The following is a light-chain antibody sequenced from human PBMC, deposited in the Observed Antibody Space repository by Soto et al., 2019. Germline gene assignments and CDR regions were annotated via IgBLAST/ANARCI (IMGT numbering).Light chain of an antibody. Sequence: QSVLTQPASVSGSPGQSITISCTGTNSDIGAYVFVSWYQQHPGKAPKLIIYEVSKRPSGVSNRFSGSKSGYTASLTISGLQAEDECHYYCSAFTTDSTVICGGGTK. CDR1: NSDIGAYVF. V-gene: IGLV2-14*01. J-gene: IGLJ2*01. CDR3: SAFTTDSTVI. CDR2: EVS.